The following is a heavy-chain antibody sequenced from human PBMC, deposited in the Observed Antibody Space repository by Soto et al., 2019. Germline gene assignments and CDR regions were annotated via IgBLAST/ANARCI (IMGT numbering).Heavy chain of an antibody. CDR2: IGTAGDT. D-gene: IGHD3-10*01. CDR1: GFTFSSYD. J-gene: IGHJ6*02. V-gene: IGHV3-13*01. Sequence: LRLSCAASGFTFSSYDMHWVRQATGKGLEWVSAIGTAGDTYYPGSVKGRFTISRENAKNSLYLQMNSLRAGDTAVYYCARSKGSYYGYGMDVWGQGTTVTVSS. CDR3: ARSKGSYYGYGMDV.